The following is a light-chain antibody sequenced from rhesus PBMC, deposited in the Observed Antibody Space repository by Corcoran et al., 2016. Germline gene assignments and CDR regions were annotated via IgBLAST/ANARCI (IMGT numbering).Light chain of an antibody. CDR2: KAS. CDR1: ENVNNY. V-gene: IGKV1-74*01. CDR3: QQHNSDPLT. J-gene: IGKJ4*01. Sequence: DIQMTQSPSSLSASVGDRVTITCRASENVNNYLNWYQQKQGKAPKLLIYKASTSQSGVPSRFSGRGSGTDFTLTISSLQPEEFATYFCQQHNSDPLTFGGGTKVEIK.